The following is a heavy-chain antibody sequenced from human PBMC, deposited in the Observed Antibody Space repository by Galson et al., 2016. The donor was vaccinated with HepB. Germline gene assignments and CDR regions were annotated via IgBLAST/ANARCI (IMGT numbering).Heavy chain of an antibody. CDR2: ISVDGNNK. CDR1: GFLLRGSV. J-gene: IGHJ3*02. D-gene: IGHD6-19*01. V-gene: IGHV3-30*09. CDR3: AREGFSSGRAGTFDI. Sequence: SLRLSCAASGFLLRGSVIPWVRQAPGKGLEWVALISVDGNNKPFADSVKGRFAISRDNYQNTVDLQMNSLRPEDSAVYYCAREGFSSGRAGTFDIWGQGTVVSVSS.